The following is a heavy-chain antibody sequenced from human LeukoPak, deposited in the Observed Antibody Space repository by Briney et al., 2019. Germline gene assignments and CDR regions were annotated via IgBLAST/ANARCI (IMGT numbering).Heavy chain of an antibody. D-gene: IGHD6-13*01. J-gene: IGHJ4*02. CDR2: MSYDGSNK. V-gene: IGHV3-30*01. Sequence: GRSLRLSCAASGFTFSSYAMHWVRQAPGKGLEWVAIMSYDGSNKYYADSVEGRFTISRDNSKYTLYLQMNSLRAEDTAVYYCARGLYSINWLVDYWGQGTLVTVSS. CDR1: GFTFSSYA. CDR3: ARGLYSINWLVDY.